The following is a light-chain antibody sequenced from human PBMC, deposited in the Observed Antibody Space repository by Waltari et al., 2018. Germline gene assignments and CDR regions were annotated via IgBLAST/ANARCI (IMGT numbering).Light chain of an antibody. CDR1: SSNIGNNY. CDR2: DNS. CDR3: GTWDSSLSVVV. Sequence: QSVLTQPPSVSAAPGQQVTISCSGSSSNIGNNYVSWYQHLPGTAPKLLIYDNSKRPSGIPDRFSGSKSGTSATLDITGLQTGDEADYYCGTWDSSLSVVVFGGGTKLTVI. J-gene: IGLJ2*01. V-gene: IGLV1-51*01.